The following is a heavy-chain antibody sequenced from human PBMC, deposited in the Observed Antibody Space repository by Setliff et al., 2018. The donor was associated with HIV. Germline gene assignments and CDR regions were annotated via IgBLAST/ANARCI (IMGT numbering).Heavy chain of an antibody. V-gene: IGHV4-4*08. D-gene: IGHD2-21*01. J-gene: IGHJ4*02. CDR2: LYTIGST. CDR1: GGSINNYY. CDR3: AKYSGGESDY. Sequence: SETLSLTCTVSGGSINNYYWSWIRQPPGKGLEWIGYLYTIGSTNYNPSLKSRVAFSVDTSKNQFSLNLSSVTAADTAVYYCAKYSGGESDYWGQGTLVTVSS.